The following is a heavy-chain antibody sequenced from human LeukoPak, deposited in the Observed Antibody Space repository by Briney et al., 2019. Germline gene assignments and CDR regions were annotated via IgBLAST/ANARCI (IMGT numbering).Heavy chain of an antibody. J-gene: IGHJ4*02. CDR2: IYYSGTT. CDR1: GGSISSSSSY. CDR3: ARDGKRGPYYFDY. V-gene: IGHV4-39*07. Sequence: SETLSLTCTVSGGSISSSSSYWGWIRQSPGKGLEWIGSIYYSGTTYYNPSLKSRVTISVDTSKNHFSLKLNSVTAADTAVYYCARDGKRGPYYFDYWGQGTLVTVSS. D-gene: IGHD1-26*01.